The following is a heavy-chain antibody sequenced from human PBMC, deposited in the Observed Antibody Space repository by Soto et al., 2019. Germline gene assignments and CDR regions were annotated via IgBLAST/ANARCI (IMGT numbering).Heavy chain of an antibody. CDR3: AKVKARGGDRGSCYFDY. Sequence: GGSLRLSWAAAGFTCSSYGMHWVRQAPGKGLEWVAVIPYDGSNKYYADSVKGRFTISRDNSKNTLYLQMNSLRAEDTAVYYCAKVKARGGDRGSCYFDYWGQGTLVTVS. CDR1: GFTCSSYG. D-gene: IGHD2-21*02. V-gene: IGHV3-30*18. J-gene: IGHJ4*02. CDR2: IPYDGSNK.